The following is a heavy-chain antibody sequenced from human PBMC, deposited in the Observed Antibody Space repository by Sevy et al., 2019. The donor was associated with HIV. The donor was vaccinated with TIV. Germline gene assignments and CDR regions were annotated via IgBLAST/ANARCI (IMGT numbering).Heavy chain of an antibody. D-gene: IGHD2-15*01. CDR1: GLTFSAYA. CDR3: VRAVAEEGSF. CDR2: INQDGNVK. Sequence: GGSLRLSCAASGLTFSAYAMNWVRQAPGKGLEWVANINQDGNVKYYIDPVKGRFTSSRDTARNLLYLQMNSLRVEDMALYYGVRAVAEEGSFWGQGSLVTVSS. J-gene: IGHJ4*02. V-gene: IGHV3-7*01.